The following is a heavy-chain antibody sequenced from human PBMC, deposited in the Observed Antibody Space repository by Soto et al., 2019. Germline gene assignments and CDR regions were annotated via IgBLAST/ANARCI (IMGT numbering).Heavy chain of an antibody. CDR3: ATRVGGCYLPGAEYFQH. Sequence: QVQLVQSGAEVKKPGASVKVSCKASGYTFTSYGISWVRQAPGLGLEWMGWISAYNGNTNYAQKLQGRVTMTTDTSTSTAYRELSSLRSDDTAVYYGATRVGGCYLPGAEYFQHWGQGTLVTVS. D-gene: IGHD1-26*01. CDR2: ISAYNGNT. V-gene: IGHV1-18*01. J-gene: IGHJ1*01. CDR1: GYTFTSYG.